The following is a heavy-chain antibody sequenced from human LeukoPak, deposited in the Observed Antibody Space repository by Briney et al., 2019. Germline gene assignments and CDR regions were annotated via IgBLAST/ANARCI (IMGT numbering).Heavy chain of an antibody. CDR3: ARDFYYYGSGSYFDY. Sequence: SETLSLTCAVYGGSFSGYYWSWIRQHPGKGLEWIGYIYYSGSTNYNPSLKSRVTISIDTSKNQFSLKLSSVTAADTAVYYCARDFYYYGSGSYFDYWGQGTLVTVSS. CDR2: IYYSGST. CDR1: GGSFSGYY. J-gene: IGHJ4*02. V-gene: IGHV4-34*09. D-gene: IGHD3-10*01.